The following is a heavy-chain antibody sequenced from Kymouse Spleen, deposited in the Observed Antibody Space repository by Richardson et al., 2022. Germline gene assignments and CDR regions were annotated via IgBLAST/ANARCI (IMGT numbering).Heavy chain of an antibody. D-gene: IGHD6-6*01. CDR3: ARHSSSSASYFDY. V-gene: IGHV4-39*01. Sequence: QLQLQESGPGLVKPSETLSLTCTVSGGSISSSSYYWGWIRQPPGKGLEWIGSIYYSGSTYYNPSLKSRVTISVDTSKNQFSLKLSSVTAADTAVYYCARHSSSSASYFDYWGQGTLVTVSS. CDR1: GGSISSSSYY. J-gene: IGHJ4*02. CDR2: IYYSGST.